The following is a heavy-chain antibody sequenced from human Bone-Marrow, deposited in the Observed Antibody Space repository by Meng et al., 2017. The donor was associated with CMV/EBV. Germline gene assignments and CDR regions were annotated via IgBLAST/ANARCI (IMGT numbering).Heavy chain of an antibody. CDR1: GGSISSSNW. V-gene: IGHV4-4*02. CDR3: ASHNFYSSSWHGVY. D-gene: IGHD6-13*01. Sequence: VSGGSISSSNWWSWVRQPPGKGLEWIGEIYHSGSTNYNPSLKSRVTISVDKSKNQFSLKLSSVTAADTAVYYCASHNFYSSSWHGVYWGQGTLVTVSS. CDR2: IYHSGST. J-gene: IGHJ4*02.